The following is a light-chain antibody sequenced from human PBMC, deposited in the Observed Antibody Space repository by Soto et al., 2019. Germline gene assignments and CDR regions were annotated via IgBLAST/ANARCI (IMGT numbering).Light chain of an antibody. CDR3: QQRSNWPPIT. V-gene: IGKV3D-20*02. J-gene: IGKJ1*01. Sequence: EIVFTQSPGTLSLSPGERATLSCRASRSVSNNYLAWYQQKPGQAPRLLIYGASSRATGIPDRFSGSGSGTDFTLTISRLEPEDFAVYYCQQRSNWPPITFGQGTKVDIK. CDR1: RSVSNNY. CDR2: GAS.